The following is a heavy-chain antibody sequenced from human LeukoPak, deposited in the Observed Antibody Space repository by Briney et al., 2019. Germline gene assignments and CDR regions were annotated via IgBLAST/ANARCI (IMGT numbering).Heavy chain of an antibody. CDR3: ATRVPTSRSFDY. Sequence: GGSLRLSCAASGFTFDDYAMHWVRQAPGKGLEWVSGISWNSGSIGYADSVKGRFTISRDNSKNTLYLQMNSLRAEDTAVYYCATRVPTSRSFDYWGQGTLVTVSS. D-gene: IGHD6-6*01. V-gene: IGHV3-9*01. CDR1: GFTFDDYA. CDR2: ISWNSGSI. J-gene: IGHJ4*02.